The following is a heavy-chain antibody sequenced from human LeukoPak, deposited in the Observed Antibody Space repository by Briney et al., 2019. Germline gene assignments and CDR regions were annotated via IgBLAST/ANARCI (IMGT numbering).Heavy chain of an antibody. CDR1: GFTFSSYG. Sequence: GGSLRLSCAASGFTFSSYGMHWVRQAPGKGLEWVAVIWYDGSNKYYADSVKGRFTISRDNSKNTLYLQMNSLRAEDTAVYYCARERSAMMVVFDYWGQGTLVTVSS. V-gene: IGHV3-33*01. J-gene: IGHJ4*02. CDR2: IWYDGSNK. D-gene: IGHD3-22*01. CDR3: ARERSAMMVVFDY.